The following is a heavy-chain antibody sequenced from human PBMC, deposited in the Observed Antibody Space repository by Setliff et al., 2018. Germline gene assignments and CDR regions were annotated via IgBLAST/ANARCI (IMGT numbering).Heavy chain of an antibody. CDR2: FDPEDGET. CDR1: GYTLTELS. J-gene: IGHJ4*02. CDR3: ATVEAITIAAAGTTIFDY. Sequence: ASVKVSCKASGYTLTELSRHWVRQAPGKGLEWMGGFDPEDGETIYAQKFQGRVTMTEDTSTDTAYMELSSLRSEDTAVYYCATVEAITIAAAGTTIFDYWGQGTLVTVSS. V-gene: IGHV1-24*01. D-gene: IGHD6-13*01.